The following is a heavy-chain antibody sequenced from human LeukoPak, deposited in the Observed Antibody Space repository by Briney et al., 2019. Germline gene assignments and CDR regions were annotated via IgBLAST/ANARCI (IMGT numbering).Heavy chain of an antibody. CDR2: INPGGDNT. J-gene: IGHJ3*02. CDR3: ARIRDGYNDAYDI. CDR1: GYTFTGYY. Sequence: ASVKVSCKASGYTFTGYYMHWVRQAPGQGLEWMGLINPGGDNTDYAQNFQGRVTMTRDTSTSTVYMGLSSLRSEDTAVYYCARIRDGYNDAYDIWGQGTMVTVSS. V-gene: IGHV1-46*01. D-gene: IGHD5-24*01.